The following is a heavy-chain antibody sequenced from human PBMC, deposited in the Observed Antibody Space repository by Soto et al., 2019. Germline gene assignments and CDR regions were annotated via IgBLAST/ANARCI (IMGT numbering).Heavy chain of an antibody. D-gene: IGHD3-10*01. V-gene: IGHV4-34*01. Sequence: PSETLSLTCAVYGGSFSGYYWSWIRQPPGKGLEWIGEINHSGSTNYNPSLKSRVTISVDTSKNQFSLKLSSVTAADTAVYYCASYCSGNNYYYYGMDVWGQGTTVTVSS. CDR3: ASYCSGNNYYYYGMDV. J-gene: IGHJ6*02. CDR2: INHSGST. CDR1: GGSFSGYY.